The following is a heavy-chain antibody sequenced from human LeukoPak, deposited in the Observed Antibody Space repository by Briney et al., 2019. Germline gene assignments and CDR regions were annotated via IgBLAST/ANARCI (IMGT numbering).Heavy chain of an antibody. D-gene: IGHD5-18*01. CDR2: ISYDGSNK. CDR1: GFTFSSYG. V-gene: IGHV3-30*18. CDR3: AKAGNSYGSIDY. Sequence: PGGSLRLSCAASGFTFSSYGMHWVRHAPGKGLEWVAVISYDGSNKYYADSVKGRFTISRDNSKNTLYLQMNSLRAEDTAVYYCAKAGNSYGSIDYWGQGTLVTVSS. J-gene: IGHJ4*02.